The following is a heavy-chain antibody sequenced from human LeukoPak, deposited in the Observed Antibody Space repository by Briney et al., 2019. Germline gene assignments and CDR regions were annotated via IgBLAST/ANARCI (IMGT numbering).Heavy chain of an antibody. D-gene: IGHD3-22*01. CDR2: IYYSGST. CDR1: GGSISSSSYY. CDR3: ARVLRDSSGYYYNAFDI. J-gene: IGHJ3*02. Sequence: SETLSLTCTVSGGSISSSSYYWGWIRQPPGKGLEWIGSIYYSGSTNYNPSLKSRVTMSVDTSKNQFSLKLSSVTAADTAVYYCARVLRDSSGYYYNAFDIWGQGTMVTVSS. V-gene: IGHV4-39*07.